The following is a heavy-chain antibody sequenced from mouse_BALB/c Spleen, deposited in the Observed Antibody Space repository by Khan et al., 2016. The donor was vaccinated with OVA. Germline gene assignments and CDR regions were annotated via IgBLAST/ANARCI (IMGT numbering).Heavy chain of an antibody. CDR3: ARGGRRAMDY. D-gene: IGHD3-3*01. V-gene: IGHV9-3-1*01. CDR2: IYTYTGEP. Sequence: QIQLVQSGPDLKKPGETVKISCKASGYTFTNYGINWVKQAPGKGLKWMGWIYTYTGEPTYADDFKGRFVLSLETSASTAYLQINNLKNEDTATYFCARGGRRAMDYWGQGTSVTVSS. CDR1: GYTFTNYG. J-gene: IGHJ4*01.